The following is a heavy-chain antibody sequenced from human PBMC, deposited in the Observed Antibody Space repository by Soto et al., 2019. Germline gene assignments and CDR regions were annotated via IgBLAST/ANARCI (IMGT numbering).Heavy chain of an antibody. CDR1: GGTLIDNA. Sequence: QVQLVQSGAELKKPGSSVKVSCKVSGGTLIDNAISWVRQAPGQGLEWMGGTIPLLETASYARGFHDRVTITAVESTNTVYMELSSLKVEDTAVYYCATFVEGGASWGQGSLVTVS. D-gene: IGHD2-15*01. CDR2: TIPLLETA. V-gene: IGHV1-69*11. CDR3: ATFVEGGAS. J-gene: IGHJ4*02.